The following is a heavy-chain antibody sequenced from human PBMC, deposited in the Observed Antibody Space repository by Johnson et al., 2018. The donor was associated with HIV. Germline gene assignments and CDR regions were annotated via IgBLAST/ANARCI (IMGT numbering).Heavy chain of an antibody. J-gene: IGHJ3*02. D-gene: IGHD3-9*01. CDR2: IRNDGSKK. Sequence: QMLLVESGGVVAQPGGSLRLSCVASGFTFSSYGMHWVRQAPGKGLEWVAFIRNDGSKKYYAASVKGRFTISRDNAKNTLYLQMNSLRAEDTAVYYCAKDRNYDILSIWGQGTVVTVSS. CDR3: AKDRNYDILSI. CDR1: GFTFSSYG. V-gene: IGHV3-30*02.